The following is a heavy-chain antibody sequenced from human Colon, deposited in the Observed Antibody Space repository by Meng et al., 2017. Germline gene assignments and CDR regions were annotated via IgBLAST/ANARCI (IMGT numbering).Heavy chain of an antibody. CDR1: GGSISSGDYY. Sequence: PQESGPGLVQPSQTLSLTCTVSGGSISSGDYYWSWIRQPPGKGLEWIGYIYYSGSTYSNASLKSRVTISIDRSKNQFSLKLSSVTAADTAVYYCARDRKHYGERGWFDPWGQGTLVTVSS. V-gene: IGHV4-30-4*01. CDR3: ARDRKHYGERGWFDP. CDR2: IYYSGST. D-gene: IGHD4-17*01. J-gene: IGHJ5*02.